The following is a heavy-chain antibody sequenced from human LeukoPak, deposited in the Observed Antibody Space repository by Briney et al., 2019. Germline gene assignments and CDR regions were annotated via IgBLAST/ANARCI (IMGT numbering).Heavy chain of an antibody. J-gene: IGHJ6*03. CDR1: VGSFSGYY. D-gene: IGHD3-10*01. Sequence: PSETLSLTCAVYVGSFSGYYWSWIRQPPGKGLEWIGEINHSGSTNYNSSLKSRVTISVDTSKNQFSLKLSSVTAADTAVYYCARGYYGSGSHCCHMDVWGKGTTITIS. V-gene: IGHV4-34*01. CDR2: INHSGST. CDR3: ARGYYGSGSHCCHMDV.